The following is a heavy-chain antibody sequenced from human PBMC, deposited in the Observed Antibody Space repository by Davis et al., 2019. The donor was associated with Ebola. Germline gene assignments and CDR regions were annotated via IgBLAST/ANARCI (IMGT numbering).Heavy chain of an antibody. D-gene: IGHD1-1*01. CDR1: GYTFTSYD. J-gene: IGHJ6*02. Sequence: ASVKVSCKASGYTFTSYDINWVRQATGQGLEWMGWMNPNSGNTGYAQKFQGRVTMTRDTSISTAYMELSRLRSDDTAVYYCARGGATGTQGVYYYYGMDVWGQGTTVTVSS. CDR2: MNPNSGNT. V-gene: IGHV1-8*01. CDR3: ARGGATGTQGVYYYYGMDV.